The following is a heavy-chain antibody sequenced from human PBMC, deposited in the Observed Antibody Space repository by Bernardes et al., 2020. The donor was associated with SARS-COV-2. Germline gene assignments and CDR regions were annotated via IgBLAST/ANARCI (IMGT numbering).Heavy chain of an antibody. CDR1: GFKFSSYT. D-gene: IGHD1-20*01. Sequence: GGSLRLSCAASGFKFSSYTMNWVRQAPGKGLEWVSSISTRSSYISYSDSVRGRFTIARDNAKNSLYLQMNSLSAEDTAVYYCARYNWGLGVDYWGQGTLVTVAS. J-gene: IGHJ4*02. CDR3: ARYNWGLGVDY. CDR2: ISTRSSYI. V-gene: IGHV3-21*01.